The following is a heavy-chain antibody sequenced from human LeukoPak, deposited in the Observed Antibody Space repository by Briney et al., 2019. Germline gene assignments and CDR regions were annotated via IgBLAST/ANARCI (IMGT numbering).Heavy chain of an antibody. D-gene: IGHD3-10*01. J-gene: IGHJ4*02. CDR3: ARHLAGSKDF. CDR1: GGSISTTNPY. CDR2: VLYSGTT. Sequence: SETLSLTCTVSGGSISTTNPYWGWIRQPPGKGLEWIGSVLYSGTTYYNPSLKSRVTISVYTSKTQLSLRLTSVTAADTAVYFCARHLAGSKDFWGQGTLISVSS. V-gene: IGHV4-39*01.